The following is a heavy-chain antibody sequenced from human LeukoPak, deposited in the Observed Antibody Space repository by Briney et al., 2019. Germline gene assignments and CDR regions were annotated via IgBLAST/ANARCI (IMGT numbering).Heavy chain of an antibody. CDR1: GYTSTGYY. J-gene: IGHJ4*02. CDR2: INPNSGGT. CDR3: ARGSLRIAVAGTGLDY. D-gene: IGHD6-19*01. V-gene: IGHV1-2*02. Sequence: ASVKVSCKASGYTSTGYYMHWVRQAPGQGLEWMGWINPNSGGTNYAQKFQGRVIMTRDTSISTAYMELSRLRSDDTAVYYCARGSLRIAVAGTGLDYWGQGTLVTVSS.